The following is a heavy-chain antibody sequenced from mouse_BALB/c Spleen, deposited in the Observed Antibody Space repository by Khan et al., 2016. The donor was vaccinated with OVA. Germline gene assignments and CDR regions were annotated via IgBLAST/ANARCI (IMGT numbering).Heavy chain of an antibody. CDR3: TRDKNYGDYLAY. D-gene: IGHD1-2*01. V-gene: IGHV3-6*02. CDR1: GYSITSGYY. CDR2: ISYDGIT. Sequence: EVQLQESGPGLVKPSQSLSLTCSVTGYSITSGYYWNWIRQFPGNKLEWMGYISYDGITNYNPSLKNRISITRDTSENQFFLTLNSVTTEDTATYYCTRDKNYGDYLAYWGQGTLVTVSA. J-gene: IGHJ3*01.